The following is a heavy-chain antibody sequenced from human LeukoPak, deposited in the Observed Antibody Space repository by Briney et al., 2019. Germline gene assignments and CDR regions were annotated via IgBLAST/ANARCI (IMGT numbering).Heavy chain of an antibody. Sequence: GGSLRLSCAASGFTFSSYGMHWVRQAPGKGLEWVAVIWYDGSNKYYADSVKGRFTISRDNSKNTLYLQMNSLRAEDTAVYYCASCYDILTGFDYWGQGTLVTVSS. D-gene: IGHD3-9*01. CDR1: GFTFSSYG. CDR3: ASCYDILTGFDY. CDR2: IWYDGSNK. V-gene: IGHV3-33*01. J-gene: IGHJ4*02.